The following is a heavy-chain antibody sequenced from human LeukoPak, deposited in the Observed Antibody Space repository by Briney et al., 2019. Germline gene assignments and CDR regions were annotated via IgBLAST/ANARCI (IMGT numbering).Heavy chain of an antibody. D-gene: IGHD1-26*01. Sequence: SETLSLTCAVYGGSFSGYYWSWIRQPPGKGLEWIGEINHSGSTNYNPSLKSRVTISVDTSKNQFSLKLSSVTAADTAAYYCARDSRELPYYYYYYGMDVWGQGTTVTVSS. V-gene: IGHV4-34*01. J-gene: IGHJ6*02. CDR1: GGSFSGYY. CDR3: ARDSRELPYYYYYYGMDV. CDR2: INHSGST.